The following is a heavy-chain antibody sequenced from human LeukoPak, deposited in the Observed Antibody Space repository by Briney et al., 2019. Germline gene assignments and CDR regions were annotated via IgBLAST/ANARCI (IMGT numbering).Heavy chain of an antibody. V-gene: IGHV4-59*08. CDR3: ARQSEVAGTRWFDP. D-gene: IGHD6-19*01. CDR1: GGSVRSYY. Sequence: SETLSLTCTVSGGSVRSYYWTWIRQPPGKGLEWIAYIHHSGTTNYNPSLNSRVTISLDTSKNQFSLRLTSVTATDTAVYYCARQSEVAGTRWFDPWGQGTLVTVSS. J-gene: IGHJ5*02. CDR2: IHHSGTT.